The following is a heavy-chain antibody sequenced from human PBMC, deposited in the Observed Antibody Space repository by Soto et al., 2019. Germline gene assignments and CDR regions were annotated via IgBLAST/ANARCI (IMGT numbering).Heavy chain of an antibody. CDR3: ARDVWPYYFDY. CDR1: GGSISSGGYH. Sequence: QVQLQESGPGLVKSSQTLSLTCTVSGGSISSGGYHWNWIRQHPGKGLEWIGNIYYSGSTYYNPSLKRXXTXSXVTSKNQCSLKLSSVTAADTAVYYCARDVWPYYFDYWGQGTLVTVSS. V-gene: IGHV4-31*03. CDR2: IYYSGST. D-gene: IGHD2-21*01. J-gene: IGHJ4*02.